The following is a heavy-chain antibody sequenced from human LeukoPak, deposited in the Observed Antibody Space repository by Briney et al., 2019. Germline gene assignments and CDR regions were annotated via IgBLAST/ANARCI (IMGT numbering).Heavy chain of an antibody. CDR2: INSDGSST. CDR1: GFTFSSYW. CDR3: ARLPGIAVALDYGMDV. Sequence: HPGGSLRLSCAASGFTFSSYWMHWVRQAPGKGLVWVSRINSDGSSTSYADSVKGRFTISRDNAKNTLYLQMNSLRAEDTAVYYCARLPGIAVALDYGMDVWGQGTTVTVSS. D-gene: IGHD6-19*01. J-gene: IGHJ6*02. V-gene: IGHV3-74*01.